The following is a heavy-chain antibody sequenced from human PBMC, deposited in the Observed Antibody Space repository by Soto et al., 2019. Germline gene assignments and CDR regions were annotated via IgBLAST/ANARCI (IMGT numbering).Heavy chain of an antibody. CDR3: ARVADCTYSSNCNGRAAFDM. V-gene: IGHV3-74*01. J-gene: IGHJ3*02. CDR2: INRDGSTI. D-gene: IGHD6-13*01. CDR1: GFTLSSHW. Sequence: EVQLVESGGGLAQPGGSLRLSCAASGFTLSSHWMHWVRQAPGKGLVWVSRINRDGSTINYDDSVRGRYTISRDNAKNTRSLQMNSLRAEDTAVYYCARVADCTYSSNCNGRAAFDMWGQGTMVTVSS.